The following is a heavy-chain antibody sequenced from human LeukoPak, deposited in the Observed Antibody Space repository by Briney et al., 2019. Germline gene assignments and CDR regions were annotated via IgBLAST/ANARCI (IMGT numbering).Heavy chain of an antibody. CDR1: GESITTRHYY. V-gene: IGHV4-39*07. CDR3: AKGDSGRNNWFDP. J-gene: IGHJ5*02. Sequence: SETLSLTCSVSGESITTRHYYWGWIRQPPGKGLEWIGSIYYGEATSYNPSLMSRGTITIDTSSNHFSLRLTSVTAADTAVYYCAKGDSGRNNWFDPWGQGTLVTVSS. D-gene: IGHD1-26*01. CDR2: IYYGEAT.